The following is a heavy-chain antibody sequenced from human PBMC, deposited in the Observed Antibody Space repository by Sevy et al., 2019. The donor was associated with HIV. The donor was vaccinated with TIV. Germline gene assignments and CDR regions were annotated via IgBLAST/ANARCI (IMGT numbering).Heavy chain of an antibody. CDR3: ERESAYGTPGGVYYYYYNMDV. CDR1: GFTFSSFS. Sequence: GGSLRLSCAASGFTFSSFSMNWVRQAPGKGPEWISYISTRSSAIYYADSLKGRFTISRDNSKNSLYLQMNSLRAEDTAVYYCERESAYGTPGGVYYYYYNMDVWGQGTTVTVSS. CDR2: ISTRSSAI. J-gene: IGHJ6*02. V-gene: IGHV3-48*01. D-gene: IGHD6-13*01.